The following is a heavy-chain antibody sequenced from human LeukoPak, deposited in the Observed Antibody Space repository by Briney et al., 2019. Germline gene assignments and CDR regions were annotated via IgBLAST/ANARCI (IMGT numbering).Heavy chain of an antibody. D-gene: IGHD5-24*01. V-gene: IGHV4-59*08. CDR3: ARLQMDGYNRDYFDY. Sequence: SETLSLTCAVSGGSISGYYWSWIRQPPGKGLEWIGYIYYSGSTNYNPSLKSRVTISVDTSKNQFSLKLSSVTAADTAVYYCARLQMDGYNRDYFDYWGQGTLVTVSS. CDR1: GGSISGYY. CDR2: IYYSGST. J-gene: IGHJ4*02.